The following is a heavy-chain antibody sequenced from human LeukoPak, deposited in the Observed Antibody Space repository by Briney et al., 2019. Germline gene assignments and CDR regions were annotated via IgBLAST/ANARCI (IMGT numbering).Heavy chain of an antibody. CDR3: ARGALSSGWYWRY. CDR2: INHSGST. V-gene: IGHV4-34*01. J-gene: IGHJ4*02. CDR1: GGSFSGYY. Sequence: SETLSLTCAVYGGSFSGYYWSWIRQPPGKGLEWIGEINHSGSTNYNPSLKSRVTISVDTSKNQFSLKLSSVTAADTAVYYCARGALSSGWYWRYWGQGTLVTVSS. D-gene: IGHD6-19*01.